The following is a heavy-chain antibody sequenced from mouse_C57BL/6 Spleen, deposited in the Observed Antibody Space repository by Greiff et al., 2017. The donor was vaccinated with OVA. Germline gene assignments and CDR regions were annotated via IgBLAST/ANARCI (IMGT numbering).Heavy chain of an antibody. J-gene: IGHJ2*01. CDR2: INPNNGGT. D-gene: IGHD2-2*01. CDR3: ARRGLWLRRGFDY. CDR1: GYTFTDYN. V-gene: IGHV1-18*01. Sequence: VQLQQSGPELVKPGASVKIPCKASGYTFTDYNMDWVKQSHGKSLEWIGDINPNNGGTIYNQKFKGKATLTVDKSSSTAYMELRSLTSEDTAVYYCARRGLWLRRGFDYWGQGTTLTVSS.